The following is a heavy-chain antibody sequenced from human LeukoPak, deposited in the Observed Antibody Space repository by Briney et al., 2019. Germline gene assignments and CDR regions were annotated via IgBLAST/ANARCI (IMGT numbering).Heavy chain of an antibody. V-gene: IGHV1-3*03. CDR2: INAGNGNT. Sequence: ASVKVSCKASGYTFTSYVIHWVRQAPGQRLEWMGWINAGNGNTKYSQEFQGRVTITRETSASTTYMELSSLRPEDMAVYYCARDYYGSGSPIYYFDYWGQGTLVTVSS. D-gene: IGHD3-10*01. CDR1: GYTFTSYV. J-gene: IGHJ4*02. CDR3: ARDYYGSGSPIYYFDY.